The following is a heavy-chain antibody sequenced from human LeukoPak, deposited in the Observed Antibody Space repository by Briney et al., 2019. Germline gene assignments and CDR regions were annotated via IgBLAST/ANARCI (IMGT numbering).Heavy chain of an antibody. CDR3: ARVGLRITMVRGPWGYFDY. V-gene: IGHV4-34*01. D-gene: IGHD3-10*01. CDR1: GGSFSGYY. CDR2: INHSGST. J-gene: IGHJ4*02. Sequence: PSETLSLTCAVYGGSFSGYYWSWIRQPPGKGLEWIGEINHSGSTNYNPSLKSRVTISVDTSKNQFSLKLSSVTAADTAVYYCARVGLRITMVRGPWGYFDYWGQGTLVTVSS.